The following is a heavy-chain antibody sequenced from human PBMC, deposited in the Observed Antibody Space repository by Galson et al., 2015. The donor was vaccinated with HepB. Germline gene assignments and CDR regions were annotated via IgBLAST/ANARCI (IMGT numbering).Heavy chain of an antibody. J-gene: IGHJ3*02. CDR3: ARSITMVRGVIAAFDI. CDR2: ISGSGGST. CDR1: GFTFSSYA. Sequence: SLRLSCAASGFTFSSYAMSWVRQAPGKGLEWVSAISGSGGSTYYADSVKGRFTISRDNAKNTLYLQMNSLRAEDAAVYYCARSITMVRGVIAAFDIWGQGTMVTVSS. D-gene: IGHD3-10*01. V-gene: IGHV3-23*01.